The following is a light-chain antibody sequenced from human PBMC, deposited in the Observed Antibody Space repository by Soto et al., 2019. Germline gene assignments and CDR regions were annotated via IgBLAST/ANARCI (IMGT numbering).Light chain of an antibody. J-gene: IGKJ1*01. Sequence: EIVLTQSPGTLSLSPGERATLSCRASQSVSSSYLAWYQQKPGQAPRLLMYGASSRATGIPDRFSGSGSGTDFTLTISRLEPEDFAVYYCQQYRTFGQRTKV. CDR2: GAS. CDR1: QSVSSSY. V-gene: IGKV3-20*01. CDR3: QQYRT.